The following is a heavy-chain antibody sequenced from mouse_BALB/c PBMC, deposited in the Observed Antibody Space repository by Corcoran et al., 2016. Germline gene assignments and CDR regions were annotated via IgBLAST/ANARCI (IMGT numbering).Heavy chain of an antibody. J-gene: IGHJ3*01. Sequence: QIQLVQSGPELKKPGETVKISCKASGYTFTNYGMNWVKQAPGKGLKWMGWINTYNGEPTYADDFKGRFAFSLETSASTAYLQINNLKNEDTATYFCAREGFPAYWGQGTLVTVSA. CDR2: INTYNGEP. CDR3: AREGFPAY. CDR1: GYTFTNYG. V-gene: IGHV9-3-1*01.